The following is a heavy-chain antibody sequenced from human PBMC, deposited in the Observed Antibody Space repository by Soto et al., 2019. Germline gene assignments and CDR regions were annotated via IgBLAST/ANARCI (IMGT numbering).Heavy chain of an antibody. J-gene: IGHJ4*02. CDR3: AKVPGYSSSWYVDYFDY. V-gene: IGHV3-23*01. CDR2: ISGSGGST. D-gene: IGHD6-13*01. CDR1: GFTFSSYA. Sequence: GGSLRLSCAASGFTFSSYAMSWIRQAPGKGLEWVSAISGSGGSTYYADSVKGRFSISRDNSKKTLYLQMNSLRAEETAVYYCAKVPGYSSSWYVDYFDYWGQGTLVTVSS.